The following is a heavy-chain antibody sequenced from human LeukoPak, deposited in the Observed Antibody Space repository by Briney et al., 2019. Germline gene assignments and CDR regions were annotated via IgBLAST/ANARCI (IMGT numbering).Heavy chain of an antibody. Sequence: SETLSLTCAVYGGSFSGYYWSWIRQPPGKGLEWIGEISHSGSTNYNPSLKSRVTISVDTSKNQFSLKLSSVTAADTAVYYCASKYQLLSDFDYWGQGTLVTVSS. J-gene: IGHJ4*02. V-gene: IGHV4-34*01. CDR2: ISHSGST. CDR1: GGSFSGYY. D-gene: IGHD2-2*01. CDR3: ASKYQLLSDFDY.